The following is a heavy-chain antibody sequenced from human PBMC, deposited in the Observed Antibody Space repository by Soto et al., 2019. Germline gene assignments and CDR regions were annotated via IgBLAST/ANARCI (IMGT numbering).Heavy chain of an antibody. V-gene: IGHV5-51*01. J-gene: IGHJ3*01. D-gene: IGHD6-19*01. Sequence: GESHRVSRRGAECSFVGYGSGWVRQKPGKGLEWMGIIYPADSDTRYSPSFRGQVTISVDKSINTAYLQWSSLKASDTAIYFCARGLVVAGNTNAFDVWGQGTMVTVSS. CDR3: ARGLVVAGNTNAFDV. CDR2: IYPADSDT. CDR1: ECSFVGYG.